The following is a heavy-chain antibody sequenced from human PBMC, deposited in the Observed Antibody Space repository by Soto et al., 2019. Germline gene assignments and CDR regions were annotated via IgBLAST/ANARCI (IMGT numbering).Heavy chain of an antibody. V-gene: IGHV4-31*03. J-gene: IGHJ6*02. CDR2: IYYSGST. CDR3: ARDRRAVAGPFGMDV. D-gene: IGHD6-19*01. CDR1: GGSISSGCYY. Sequence: SETLSLTCPVSGGSISSGCYYWSWIRQHPRKGLEWIGYIYYSGSTYYNPSLKSRLTISVDTSKNQFSLKLSSVTAADTAIYYCARDRRAVAGPFGMDVWGQGTTVTVSS.